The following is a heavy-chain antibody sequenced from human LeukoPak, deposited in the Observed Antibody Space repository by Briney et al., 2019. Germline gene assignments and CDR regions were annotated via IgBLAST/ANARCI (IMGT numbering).Heavy chain of an antibody. Sequence: PSETLSLTCTVSGGSISSYYWSWIRQPPGKRLEWIGYIYGSGSPNYNPSLKTRVTISVDTSKNQFSLKLSSVTAADTAVYYCARQGAVAGGGVDWGQGTLVTVSS. J-gene: IGHJ4*02. CDR2: IYGSGSP. D-gene: IGHD6-19*01. V-gene: IGHV4-59*08. CDR3: ARQGAVAGGGVD. CDR1: GGSISSYY.